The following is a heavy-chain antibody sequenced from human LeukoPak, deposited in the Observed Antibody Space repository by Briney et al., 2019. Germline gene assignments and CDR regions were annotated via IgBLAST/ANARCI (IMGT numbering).Heavy chain of an antibody. J-gene: IGHJ5*02. CDR3: ARDLSSSLRNWFDP. D-gene: IGHD6-13*01. CDR2: IYYSGST. V-gene: IGHV4-59*01. CDR1: GGSISSYY. Sequence: SETLSLTRTVSGGSISSYYWSWIRQPPGKGLEWIGYIYYSGSTNYNPSLKSRVTISVDTSKNQFSLKLSSVTAADTAVYYCARDLSSSLRNWFDPWGQGTLVTVSS.